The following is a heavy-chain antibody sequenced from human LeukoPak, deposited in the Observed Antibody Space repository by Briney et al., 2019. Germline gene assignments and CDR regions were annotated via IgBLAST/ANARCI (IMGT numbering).Heavy chain of an antibody. CDR2: IKQDGSEQ. D-gene: IGHD6-19*01. CDR1: GFTFSSYG. CDR3: AKGGWYPDF. J-gene: IGHJ4*02. Sequence: GGSLRLSCSASGFTFSSYGMSWVRQAPGKGLEWVAYIKQDGSEQFYVDSVKGRFTISRDNAKNSLDLQMNNLKGDDTAVYYCAKGGWYPDFWGQGTLVTVSS. V-gene: IGHV3-7*01.